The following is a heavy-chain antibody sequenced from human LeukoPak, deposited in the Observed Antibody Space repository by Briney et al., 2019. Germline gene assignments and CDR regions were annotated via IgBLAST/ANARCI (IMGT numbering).Heavy chain of an antibody. CDR2: ISSSGSTI. CDR3: ASSYYDFWSGYSLSCYFDY. D-gene: IGHD3-3*01. CDR1: GFTFSSYE. V-gene: IGHV3-48*03. J-gene: IGHJ4*02. Sequence: GGSLRLSCAASGFTFSSYEMNWVRQAPGKGLEWVSYISSSGSTIYYADSVKGRFTISRDNAKNSLYLQMNSLRAEDTAVYYCASSYYDFWSGYSLSCYFDYWGQGTLVTVSS.